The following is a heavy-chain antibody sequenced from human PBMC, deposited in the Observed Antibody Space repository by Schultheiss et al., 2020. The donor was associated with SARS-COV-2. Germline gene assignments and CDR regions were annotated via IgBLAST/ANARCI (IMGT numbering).Heavy chain of an antibody. CDR3: ARRRYSSGWYWFDP. Sequence: SETLSLTCTVSGASISSSSYYWGWIRQPPGKGLEWVGTLFHGGNTDNNPSLRGRVSVSVDTSKSQFSLRLNSVTAADTAVYYCARRRYSSGWYWFDPWGQGTLVTVSS. J-gene: IGHJ5*02. CDR1: GASISSSSYY. D-gene: IGHD6-19*01. V-gene: IGHV4-39*01. CDR2: LFHGGNT.